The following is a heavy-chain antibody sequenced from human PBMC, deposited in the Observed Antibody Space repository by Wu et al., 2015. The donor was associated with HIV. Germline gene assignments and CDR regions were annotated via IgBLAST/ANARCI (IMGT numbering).Heavy chain of an antibody. CDR3: AATYYYDSSYYFDY. V-gene: IGHV1-2*02. CDR2: INPNSGGT. CDR1: GGTFSSYA. J-gene: IGHJ4*03. Sequence: QVQLVQSGAEVRKPGSSVKVSCKASGGTFSSYAISWVRQAPGQGLEWMGGINPNSGGTNYAQKFQGRVTMTRDTSISTAYMELSRLRSDDTAVYYCAATYYYDSSYYFDYVGPGTLVHRLL. D-gene: IGHD3-22*01.